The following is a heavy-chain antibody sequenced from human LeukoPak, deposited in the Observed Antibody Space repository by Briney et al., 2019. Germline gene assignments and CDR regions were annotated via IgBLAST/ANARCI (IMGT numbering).Heavy chain of an antibody. J-gene: IGHJ6*02. Sequence: SETLSLTCTVSGGSISNYYWSWIRQPAGKGLECVGRIYTSGSTSYIPSLKSRVNMSIDMSKNQFSLKLNSLTAADTAVYYCARGCSSTSCWLRMDVWGQGTTVTVSS. CDR1: GGSISNYY. V-gene: IGHV4-4*07. CDR2: IYTSGST. CDR3: ARGCSSTSCWLRMDV. D-gene: IGHD2-2*01.